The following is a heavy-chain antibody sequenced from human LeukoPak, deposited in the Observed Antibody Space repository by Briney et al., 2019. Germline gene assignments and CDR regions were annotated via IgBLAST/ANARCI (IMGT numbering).Heavy chain of an antibody. CDR2: ISGSGSST. J-gene: IGHJ4*02. CDR1: GFTFSNYD. CDR3: AKAIAATGRWWIFDY. V-gene: IGHV3-23*01. D-gene: IGHD6-13*01. Sequence: PGGSLRLSCAASGFTFSNYDMGWVRQAPGEGLEWVSSISGSGSSTYYADSVKGCFTISRDNPKNAQYLQMSSLRAEDTAVYYCAKAIAATGRWWIFDYWGQGTLVTVSS.